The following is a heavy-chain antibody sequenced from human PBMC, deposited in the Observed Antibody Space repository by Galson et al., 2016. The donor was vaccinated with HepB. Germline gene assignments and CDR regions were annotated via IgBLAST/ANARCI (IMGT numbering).Heavy chain of an antibody. Sequence: SLRLSCAASGFTFSDYHMSWIRQTPGKGLEWISYINYNLNTNYADSVKGRFTISRDNAKKSVYLQMNRLRAEDTAVYYCARVLGYYYGMDVWGQGTTVTVSS. CDR3: ARVLGYYYGMDV. D-gene: IGHD7-27*01. J-gene: IGHJ6*02. V-gene: IGHV3-11*05. CDR2: INYNLNT. CDR1: GFTFSDYH.